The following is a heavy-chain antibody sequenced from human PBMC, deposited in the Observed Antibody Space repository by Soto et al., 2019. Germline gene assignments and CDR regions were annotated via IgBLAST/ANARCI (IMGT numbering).Heavy chain of an antibody. CDR1: GGSISSGDYY. J-gene: IGHJ5*02. Sequence: QVQLQESGPGLVKPSQTLSLTCTVSGGSISSGDYYWSWIRQHPGKGLEWIGYIYYSGSTYYNPSRTRRVTISVDTSKTQFSLKLRSVPAADTAVYYCARWWSGSRKGFDPWGQGTLVTVSS. D-gene: IGHD3-3*01. CDR2: IYYSGST. CDR3: ARWWSGSRKGFDP. V-gene: IGHV4-31*03.